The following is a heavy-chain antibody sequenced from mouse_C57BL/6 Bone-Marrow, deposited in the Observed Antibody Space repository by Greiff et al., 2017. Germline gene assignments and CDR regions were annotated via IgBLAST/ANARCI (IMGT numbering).Heavy chain of an antibody. CDR3: ARRGNYVAMDY. Sequence: EVKLVESGGGLVKPGGSLKLSCAASGFTFSDYGMHWVRQAPEKGLEWVAYISSGSSTIYYADPVKGRFTISRDHAKNTLILQMTSLRSEGTAMYYCARRGNYVAMDYWGQGTSVTVSS. V-gene: IGHV5-17*01. CDR2: ISSGSSTI. J-gene: IGHJ4*01. D-gene: IGHD1-1*01. CDR1: GFTFSDYG.